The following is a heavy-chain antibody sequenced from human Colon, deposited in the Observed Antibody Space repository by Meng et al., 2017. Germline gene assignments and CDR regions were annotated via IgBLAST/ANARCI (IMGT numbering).Heavy chain of an antibody. CDR3: AREGVTTFPLDAFDI. D-gene: IGHD2/OR15-2a*01. CDR2: ISSSGSTI. V-gene: IGHV3-48*03. J-gene: IGHJ3*02. CDR1: GFTFSSYE. Sequence: GESLKISCAASGFTFSSYEMNWVRQAPGKGLEWVSYISSSGSTIYYADSVKGRFTISRDNAKNSLYLQMNSLRAEDTAVYYCAREGVTTFPLDAFDIWGQGTMVTVSS.